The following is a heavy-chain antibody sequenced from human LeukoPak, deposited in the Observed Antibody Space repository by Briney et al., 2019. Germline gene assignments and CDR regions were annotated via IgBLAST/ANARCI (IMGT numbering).Heavy chain of an antibody. CDR2: IYTSGST. CDR3: ARDLMVRGVLNWFDP. Sequence: SETLSLTCTVSGGSISSYYWSWIRQPAGKGLEWIGRIYTSGSTNYNPPLKSRVTMSVDTSKNQFSLKLSSVTAADTAVYYCARDLMVRGVLNWFDPWGQGTLVTVSS. J-gene: IGHJ5*02. D-gene: IGHD3-10*01. V-gene: IGHV4-4*07. CDR1: GGSISSYY.